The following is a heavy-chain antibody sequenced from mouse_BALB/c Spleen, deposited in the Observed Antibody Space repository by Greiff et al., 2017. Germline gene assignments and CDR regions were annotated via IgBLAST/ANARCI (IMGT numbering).Heavy chain of an antibody. CDR2: ISSGGST. CDR1: GFTFSSYA. D-gene: IGHD1-1*01. Sequence: EVKLMESGGGLVKPGGSLKLSCAASGFTFSSYAMSWVRQTPEKRLEWVASISSGGSTYYPDSVKGRFTISRDNARNILYLQMSSLRSEDTAMYYCARDYGSSYEDYWGQGTTLTVSS. CDR3: ARDYGSSYEDY. V-gene: IGHV5-6-5*01. J-gene: IGHJ2*01.